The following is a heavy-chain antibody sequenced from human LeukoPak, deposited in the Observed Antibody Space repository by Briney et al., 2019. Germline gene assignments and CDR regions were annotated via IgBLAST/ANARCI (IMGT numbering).Heavy chain of an antibody. CDR1: GFTLSELS. J-gene: IGHJ6*03. CDR3: ATGVYCATTTCPGYGNYYYFMDV. V-gene: IGHV1-24*01. CDR2: FNPKDSET. D-gene: IGHD2-21*01. Sequence: GASVKLSCTVSGFTLSELSIHWVRQAPGKGLEWEGVFNPKDSETVYAETFRDRVIMTAARSSNTAYTDMRSPVADDTAVYYCATGVYCATTTCPGYGNYYYFMDVWGEGTTVTV.